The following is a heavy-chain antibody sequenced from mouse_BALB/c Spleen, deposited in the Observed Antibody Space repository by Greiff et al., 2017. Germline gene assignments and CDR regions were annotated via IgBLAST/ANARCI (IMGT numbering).Heavy chain of an antibody. CDR3: AGYYGNLHWYFDV. CDR2: IDPYNGGT. D-gene: IGHD2-1*01. V-gene: IGHV1S135*01. J-gene: IGHJ1*01. CDR1: GYAFTSYN. Sequence: VQLQQSGPELVKPGASVKVSCKASGYAFTSYNMYWVKQSHGKSLEWIGYIDPYNGGTSYNQKFKSKATLTVDKSSSTAYMHLNSLTSEDSAVYYCAGYYGNLHWYFDVWGAGTTVTVSS.